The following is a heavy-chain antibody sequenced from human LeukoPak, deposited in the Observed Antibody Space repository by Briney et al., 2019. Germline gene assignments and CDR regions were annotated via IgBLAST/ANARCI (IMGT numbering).Heavy chain of an antibody. CDR2: ISHDGTIT. V-gene: IGHV3-74*01. CDR3: ARDRDFILFDY. J-gene: IGHJ4*02. CDR1: EFPFNTYV. Sequence: GGPLRLSCAASEFPFNTYVMHWVRQVPGKGLVWVSRISHDGTITSYADSVKGRFTISRDNAKNTLYLQMDSLRAEDTAIYYCARDRDFILFDYWGQGALVTVSS. D-gene: IGHD2-21*01.